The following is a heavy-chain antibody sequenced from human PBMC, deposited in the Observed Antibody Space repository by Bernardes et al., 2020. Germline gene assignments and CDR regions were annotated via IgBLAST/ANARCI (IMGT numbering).Heavy chain of an antibody. V-gene: IGHV3-23*01. CDR1: GFTFSSYA. J-gene: IGHJ5*02. D-gene: IGHD6-13*01. CDR2: ISGSGGST. CDR3: AKDLEGGSWYGPNWFDP. Sequence: GGSLRLSCAASGFTFSSYAMSWVRQAPGKGLEWVSAISGSGGSTYYADSVKGRFTISRDNSKNTLYLQMNSLRAEDTAVYYCAKDLEGGSWYGPNWFDPWGQGTLVTVSS.